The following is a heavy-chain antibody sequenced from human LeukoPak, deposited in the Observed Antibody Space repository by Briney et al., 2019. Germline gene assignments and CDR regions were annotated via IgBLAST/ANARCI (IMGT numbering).Heavy chain of an antibody. CDR3: ARERSSSSYPSTCYFDY. CDR1: GGSFSGYY. D-gene: IGHD6-13*01. J-gene: IGHJ4*02. Sequence: SETLSLTRAVDGGSFSGYYWGWTRQPPGKGLEWIGEINHSGSTNYNPSLKSRVTISVDTSKNQFTLKLSYVTAADTAVYYVARERSSSSYPSTCYFDYWGQGTLVTVSS. V-gene: IGHV4-34*01. CDR2: INHSGST.